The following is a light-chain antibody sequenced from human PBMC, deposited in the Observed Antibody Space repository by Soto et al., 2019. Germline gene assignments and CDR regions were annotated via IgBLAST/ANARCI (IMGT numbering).Light chain of an antibody. J-gene: IGKJ1*01. V-gene: IGKV1-5*01. Sequence: DIQMTQSPSTLSASVGDRVTITCRASQFISSWLAWYQQKPGKVPKLLIFNASNLESGVPSRFSGSGSGTEFTLTISILQPDDFATYYCQQYNSYPWTFGQGTKVEI. CDR2: NAS. CDR3: QQYNSYPWT. CDR1: QFISSW.